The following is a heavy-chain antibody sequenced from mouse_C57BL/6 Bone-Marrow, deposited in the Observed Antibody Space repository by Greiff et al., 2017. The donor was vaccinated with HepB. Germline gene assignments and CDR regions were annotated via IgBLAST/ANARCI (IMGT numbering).Heavy chain of an antibody. V-gene: IGHV5-6*01. D-gene: IGHD1-1*01. J-gene: IGHJ4*01. Sequence: EVQGVESGGDLVKPGGSLKLSCAASGFTFSSYGMSWVRQTPDKRLEWVATISSGGSYTYYPDSVKGRFTISRDNAKNTLYLQMSSLKSEDTAMYYCARFYGSSLYAMDYWGQGTSVTVSS. CDR3: ARFYGSSLYAMDY. CDR2: ISSGGSYT. CDR1: GFTFSSYG.